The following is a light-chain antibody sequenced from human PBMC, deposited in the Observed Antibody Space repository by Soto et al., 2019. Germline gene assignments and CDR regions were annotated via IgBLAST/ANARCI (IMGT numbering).Light chain of an antibody. CDR3: QSYDSSNPVV. Sequence: NFMLTQPHSVSESPGKTVTISCTRSSGSIARNYVQWYQQRPGSAPTTLIYEDNQRPSGVPDRFSGSIDSSSNSASLTISGLKTEDEADYYCQSYDSSNPVVFGGGTKPTVL. CDR1: SGSIARNY. CDR2: EDN. V-gene: IGLV6-57*04. J-gene: IGLJ2*01.